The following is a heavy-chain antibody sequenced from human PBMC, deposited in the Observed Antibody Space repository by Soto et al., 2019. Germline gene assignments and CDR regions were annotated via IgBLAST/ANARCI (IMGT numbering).Heavy chain of an antibody. D-gene: IGHD3-3*01. CDR1: GGSSSGYY. Sequence: KSSETLSLTCAVYGGSSSGYYWNWIRQPPGKGLEWIGEIDHSGYTNYNPSLKSRVTISVVTSKNQFSLRLTSVTAADTAVYYCARVRDWFDPWGQGTLVTVSS. J-gene: IGHJ5*02. CDR3: ARVRDWFDP. CDR2: IDHSGYT. V-gene: IGHV4-34*01.